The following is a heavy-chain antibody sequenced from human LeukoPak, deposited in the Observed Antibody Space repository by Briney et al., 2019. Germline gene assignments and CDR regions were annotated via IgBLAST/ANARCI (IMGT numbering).Heavy chain of an antibody. CDR2: ISSSSSYI. V-gene: IGHV3-21*01. Sequence: PGGSLRLSCAASGFTFSSYSMNWVRQAPGKGLEWVSSISSSSSYIYYADSVEGRFTISRDNAKNSLYLQMNSLRAEDTAVYYCARERIAVAGFDAFDIWGQGTMVTVSS. CDR3: ARERIAVAGFDAFDI. J-gene: IGHJ3*02. CDR1: GFTFSSYS. D-gene: IGHD6-19*01.